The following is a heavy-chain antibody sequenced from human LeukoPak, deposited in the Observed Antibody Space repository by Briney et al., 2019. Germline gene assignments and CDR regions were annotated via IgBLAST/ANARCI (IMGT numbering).Heavy chain of an antibody. D-gene: IGHD6-6*01. Sequence: SETLSLTRTVSGGSISSSSYYWGWIRQPPGKGLEWIGSIYYSGSTYYNPSLKSRIAISVDTSKNQFSLKLSSVTAADTAVYYCARSNFEYSSSSRTFDIWGQGTMVTVSS. CDR3: ARSNFEYSSSSRTFDI. CDR1: GGSISSSSYY. CDR2: IYYSGST. V-gene: IGHV4-39*07. J-gene: IGHJ3*02.